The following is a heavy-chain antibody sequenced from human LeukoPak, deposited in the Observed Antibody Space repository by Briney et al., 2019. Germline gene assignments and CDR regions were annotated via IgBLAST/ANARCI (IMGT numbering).Heavy chain of an antibody. V-gene: IGHV4-34*01. D-gene: IGHD2-2*01. CDR1: GGSFSGYY. CDR2: INHSGST. J-gene: IGHJ4*02. CDR3: ARVVVPAAIDY. Sequence: SETLSLTCAVYGGSFSGYYWSWICQPPGKGLEWIGEINHSGSTNYNPSLKSRVTISVDTSKNQFSLKLSSVTAADTAVYYCARVVVPAAIDYWGQGTLVTVSS.